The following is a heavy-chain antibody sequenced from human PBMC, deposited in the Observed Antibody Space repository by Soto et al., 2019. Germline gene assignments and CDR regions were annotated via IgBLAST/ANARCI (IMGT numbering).Heavy chain of an antibody. J-gene: IGHJ4*02. CDR2: IYPGDSDT. V-gene: IGHV5-51*01. CDR3: ARQYCSNGIYYRNFDY. CDR1: GYTFSNCW. D-gene: IGHD2-8*01. Sequence: GESLKISCKGSGYTFSNCWIGWVRQMPGKGLEWMGIIYPGDSDTEYSPSFEGHVTISADKSITTAYLQWSSLKASDTAMYYCARQYCSNGIYYRNFDYWGQGTQVTVSS.